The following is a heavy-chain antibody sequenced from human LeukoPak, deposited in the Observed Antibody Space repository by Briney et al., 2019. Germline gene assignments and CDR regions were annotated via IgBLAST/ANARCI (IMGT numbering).Heavy chain of an antibody. Sequence: PGGSLRLSCAASGFTFSSYAMSWVRQAPGKGLEWVSAISGSGGSTYYADSVKGRFTISRDNSKNTLYLQMNSLRAEDTAVYYCATVRLYGSGNYYSDYWGQGTLVTVSS. D-gene: IGHD3-10*01. CDR1: GFTFSSYA. CDR3: ATVRLYGSGNYYSDY. CDR2: ISGSGGST. J-gene: IGHJ4*02. V-gene: IGHV3-23*01.